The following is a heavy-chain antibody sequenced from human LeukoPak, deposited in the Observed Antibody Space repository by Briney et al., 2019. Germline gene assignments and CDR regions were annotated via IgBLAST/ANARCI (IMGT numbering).Heavy chain of an antibody. J-gene: IGHJ4*02. D-gene: IGHD3-22*01. V-gene: IGHV3-23*01. CDR3: AKGSGYYPEGSDY. CDR2: VSGSGGST. Sequence: GGSLRLSCAASGFTFSNYAMSWVRQAPGKGLEWVSGVSGSGGSTYYADSVKGRLTISRDNSKNTLYLQMNSLRAEDTAVYYCAKGSGYYPEGSDYWGQGTLVTVSS. CDR1: GFTFSNYA.